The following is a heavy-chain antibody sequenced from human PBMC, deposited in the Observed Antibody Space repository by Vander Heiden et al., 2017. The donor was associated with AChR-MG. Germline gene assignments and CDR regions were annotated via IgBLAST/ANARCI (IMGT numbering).Heavy chain of an antibody. CDR1: GPTYSKYW. V-gene: IGHV3-7*03. J-gene: IGHJ4*02. CDR3: ARDEGAAGN. Sequence: EVRLVESGGGLVQPGGSLRRSCVVSGPTYSKYWMSWVRQAPGKGLEWVANINEDGSERNYVDSVRGRFTISRDNAKNSLYLQMNSLTAEDTALYYCARDEGAAGNWGQGALVTVSS. CDR2: INEDGSER.